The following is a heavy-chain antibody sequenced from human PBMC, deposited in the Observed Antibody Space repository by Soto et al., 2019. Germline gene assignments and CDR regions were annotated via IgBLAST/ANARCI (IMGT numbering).Heavy chain of an antibody. J-gene: IGHJ6*02. Sequence: LILSCAVSESTFSNDCMHWVRQAPGKGLVWVSHINSDGSSTNYADFVKGRFTIARDNAKNTVYLQMNSLRAEDTAVYYCARDRSYSLDVWGQGTTVTVSS. V-gene: IGHV3-74*01. CDR1: ESTFSNDC. CDR2: INSDGSST. CDR3: ARDRSYSLDV.